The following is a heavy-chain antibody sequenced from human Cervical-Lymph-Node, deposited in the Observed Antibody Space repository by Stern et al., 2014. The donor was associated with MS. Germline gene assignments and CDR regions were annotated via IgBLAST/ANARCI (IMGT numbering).Heavy chain of an antibody. V-gene: IGHV1-18*01. D-gene: IGHD5-18*01. Sequence: VQLEQSGAEVKKPGATVKVSCTASGYTFNDYAISWVRQGPRQGLEWMAWISAYNGDTNFAQEVQGRVSLTTDTATSTAYMELRSLRSDDTAVYYCAVLSVDADFDYWGQGTLVTVSS. CDR1: GYTFNDYA. CDR2: ISAYNGDT. J-gene: IGHJ4*02. CDR3: AVLSVDADFDY.